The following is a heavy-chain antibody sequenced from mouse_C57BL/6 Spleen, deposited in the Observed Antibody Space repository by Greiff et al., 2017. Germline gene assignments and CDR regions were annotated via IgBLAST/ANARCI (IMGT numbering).Heavy chain of an antibody. CDR2: IDPETGGT. V-gene: IGHV1-15*01. CDR1: GYTFTDYE. CDR3: TREDDGYPYDFDY. Sequence: QVQLQQSGAELVRPGASVTLSCKASGYTFTDYEMHWVKQTPVHGLEWIGAIDPETGGTAYNQKFKGKAILTADKSSSTAYMELRSLTSEDSAVYYCTREDDGYPYDFDYGGQGTTLTVSS. J-gene: IGHJ2*01. D-gene: IGHD2-3*01.